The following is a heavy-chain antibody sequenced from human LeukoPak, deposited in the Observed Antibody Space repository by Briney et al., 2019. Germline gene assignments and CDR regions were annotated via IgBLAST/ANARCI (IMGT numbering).Heavy chain of an antibody. D-gene: IGHD1-26*01. CDR1: GWYFSGYY. CDR2: INHSGST. Sequence: SETLSLTCAVYGWYFSGYYWSWIRQPPGKGLEWIGEINHSGSTNYNPSLKSRVTISVDTSKNQFSLKLSSVTAADTAVYYCARVRAGWELLDYWGQGTLVTVSS. J-gene: IGHJ4*02. CDR3: ARVRAGWELLDY. V-gene: IGHV4-34*01.